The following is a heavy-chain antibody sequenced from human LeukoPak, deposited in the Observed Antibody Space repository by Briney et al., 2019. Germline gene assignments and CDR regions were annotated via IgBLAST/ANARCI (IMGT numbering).Heavy chain of an antibody. CDR1: GFTFSSYS. CDR2: ISSSSSYI. V-gene: IGHV3-21*01. D-gene: IGHD1-7*01. J-gene: IGHJ3*02. Sequence: GGSLRLSCAASGFTFSSYSMNWVRQAPGKGLEWVSSISSSSSYIYYADSVKGRFTISRDNAKNSLYLQMNSLRAEDTAVYHCARAVTGTRNAFDIWGQGTMVTASS. CDR3: ARAVTGTRNAFDI.